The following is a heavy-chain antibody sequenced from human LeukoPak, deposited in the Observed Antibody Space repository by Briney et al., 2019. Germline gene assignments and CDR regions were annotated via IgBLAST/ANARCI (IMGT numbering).Heavy chain of an antibody. CDR3: ARDFSFYYDSSGLTNWYFDL. D-gene: IGHD3-22*01. CDR2: INTNTGNP. CDR1: GYTFTDYA. V-gene: IGHV7-4-1*02. J-gene: IGHJ2*01. Sequence: GASVKVSCKTSGYTFTDYAVNWVRQAPGQGLEWMGWINTNTGNPTYAQGFTGRFVFSLDISVSTAYLQISSLKAEDTAVYYCARDFSFYYDSSGLTNWYFDLWGRGTLVTVSS.